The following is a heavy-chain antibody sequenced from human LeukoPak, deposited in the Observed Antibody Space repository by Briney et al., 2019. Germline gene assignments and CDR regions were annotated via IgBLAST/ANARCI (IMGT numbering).Heavy chain of an antibody. D-gene: IGHD2-2*01. CDR2: IYSSGST. Sequence: SETLSLTCTVSGGSVSGYYWNWIRQPAGEGLEWIGRIYSSGSTSYNPSLKSRVTMSVDTSKNQFSLKLSSVTAADTAVYYCARDRAPAFSYYYYGMDVWGQGTTVTVSS. CDR3: ARDRAPAFSYYYYGMDV. V-gene: IGHV4-4*07. CDR1: GGSVSGYY. J-gene: IGHJ6*02.